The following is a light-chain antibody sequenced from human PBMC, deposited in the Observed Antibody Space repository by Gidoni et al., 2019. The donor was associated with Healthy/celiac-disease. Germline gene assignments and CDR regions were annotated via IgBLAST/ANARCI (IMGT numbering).Light chain of an antibody. Sequence: EIVLTQSPATLSLSPGERATLSCRASQSVSSYLAWYQQKPGQAPRLLIYDASNRATGIPARFSGSRSGTDFTLTISSLEPEDLAVYYFQQRSNGPLTFGGGTKVEIK. CDR1: QSVSSY. V-gene: IGKV3-11*01. J-gene: IGKJ4*01. CDR3: QQRSNGPLT. CDR2: DAS.